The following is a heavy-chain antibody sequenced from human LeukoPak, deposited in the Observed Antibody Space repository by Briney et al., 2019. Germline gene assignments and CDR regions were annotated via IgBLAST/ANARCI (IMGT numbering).Heavy chain of an antibody. CDR2: INHGGST. CDR1: GGSFSGYY. Sequence: PSETLSLTCAVYGGSFSGYYWGWIRQPPGQGLEGRGEINHGGSTNYNPSLKSRLTISVDTSKNQFSLQLSSVTAADPAVYYCASWRKGGYYYYYYGMDVWGQGTTVTVS. CDR3: ASWRKGGYYYYYYGMDV. V-gene: IGHV4-34*01. J-gene: IGHJ6*02. D-gene: IGHD3-16*01.